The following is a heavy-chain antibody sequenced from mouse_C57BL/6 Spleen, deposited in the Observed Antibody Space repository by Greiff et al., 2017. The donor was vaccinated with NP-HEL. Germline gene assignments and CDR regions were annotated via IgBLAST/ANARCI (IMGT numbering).Heavy chain of an antibody. CDR3: ARGANYYGSSYYFDY. CDR2: IYPGSGST. V-gene: IGHV1-55*01. CDR1: GYTFTSYW. Sequence: VQLQQPGAELVKPGASVKMSCKASGYTFTSYWITWVKQRPGQGLEWIGDIYPGSGSTNYNEKFKSKATLTVDTSSSTVYMQISSLTSEDSAVYYCARGANYYGSSYYFDYWGQGTTLTVSS. J-gene: IGHJ2*01. D-gene: IGHD1-1*01.